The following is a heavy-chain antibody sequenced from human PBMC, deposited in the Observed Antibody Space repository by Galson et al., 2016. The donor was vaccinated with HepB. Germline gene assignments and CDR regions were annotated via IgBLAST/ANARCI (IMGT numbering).Heavy chain of an antibody. CDR2: ISGDTTTT. CDR1: GLTFSNYA. D-gene: IGHD6-13*01. CDR3: AKGGGSTWYISPHFVDP. V-gene: IGHV3-23*01. Sequence: LRLSCAASGLTFSNYAMTWVRQAPGKGLEWVSSISGDTTTTYYADSVKGRFTISRDNSKNTFYLQMNSLRAEDTASYYCAKGGGSTWYISPHFVDPWGQGTLVTGSS. J-gene: IGHJ5*02.